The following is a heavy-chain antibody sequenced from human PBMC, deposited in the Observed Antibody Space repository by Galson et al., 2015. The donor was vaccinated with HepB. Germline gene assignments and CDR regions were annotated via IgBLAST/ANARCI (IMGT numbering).Heavy chain of an antibody. V-gene: IGHV3-66*01. J-gene: IGHJ1*01. CDR1: GFTVSSNY. CDR3: AMQGYYDSSGYNAAGATGLFQH. CDR2: IYSGGST. D-gene: IGHD3-22*01. Sequence: SLRLSCAASGFTVSSNYMSWVRQAPGKGLEWVSVIYSGGSTYYADSVKGRFTISRDNSKNTLYLQMNSLRAEDTAVYYCAMQGYYDSSGYNAAGATGLFQHWGQGTLVTVSS.